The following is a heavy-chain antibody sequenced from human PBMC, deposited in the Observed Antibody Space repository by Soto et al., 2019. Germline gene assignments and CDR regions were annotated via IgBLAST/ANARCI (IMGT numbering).Heavy chain of an antibody. V-gene: IGHV3-21*01. CDR1: GFPFSRVA. J-gene: IGHJ6*02. CDR2: ISSRSDI. D-gene: IGHD2-2*02. Sequence: PGGSLRLSCTASGFPFSRVAMSWVRQAPGKGLEWVSSISSRSDIYYADSVKGRFTISRDNAKNSVSLQMNSLRAEDTAVYYCAREYTAWPLAYGLDVWGQGTTVTVSS. CDR3: AREYTAWPLAYGLDV.